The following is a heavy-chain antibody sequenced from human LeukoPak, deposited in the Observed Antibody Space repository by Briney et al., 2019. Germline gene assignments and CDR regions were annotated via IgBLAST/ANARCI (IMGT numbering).Heavy chain of an antibody. D-gene: IGHD5-24*01. CDR3: ARLSDGYNDF. Sequence: PGESLKISCKGSGYRFGNYWIAWVRPMPGKGLESMGIIYPGDSDTRYSPSFQGQVTFSADKSISTAYLQWSSLKASDTAMYYCARLSDGYNDFWGQGTLVTVSS. J-gene: IGHJ4*02. V-gene: IGHV5-51*01. CDR2: IYPGDSDT. CDR1: GYRFGNYW.